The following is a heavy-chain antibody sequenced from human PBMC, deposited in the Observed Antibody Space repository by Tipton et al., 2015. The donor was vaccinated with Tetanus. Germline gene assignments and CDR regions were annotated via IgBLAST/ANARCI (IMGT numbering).Heavy chain of an antibody. CDR1: GGSISSYY. D-gene: IGHD4-23*01. CDR3: ARCPYGGVSGTLYY. Sequence: TLSLTCTVSGGSISSYYWSWVRQPPGKGLEWIGYIDYSGSTNYNPSLKSRVTISIDTSKKQFSLNLSSVTAADTAVYFCARCPYGGVSGTLYYWGQGILVTV. J-gene: IGHJ4*02. V-gene: IGHV4-59*01. CDR2: IDYSGST.